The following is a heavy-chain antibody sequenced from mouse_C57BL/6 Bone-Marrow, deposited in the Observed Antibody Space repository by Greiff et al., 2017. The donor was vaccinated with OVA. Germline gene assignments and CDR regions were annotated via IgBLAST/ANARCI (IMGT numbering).Heavy chain of an antibody. Sequence: DVQLQESGPVLVKPGPSVKISCKASGFTFTDYYMHWVKQSHGKSLEWIGLVYPYNGGTSYNQKFKGKATLTVDTSSSTAYMELNSLTSEDSAVYYCARMDGYFFWYFDVWGTGTTVTVSS. V-gene: IGHV1-36*01. J-gene: IGHJ1*03. CDR1: GFTFTDYY. CDR2: VYPYNGGT. CDR3: ARMDGYFFWYFDV. D-gene: IGHD2-3*01.